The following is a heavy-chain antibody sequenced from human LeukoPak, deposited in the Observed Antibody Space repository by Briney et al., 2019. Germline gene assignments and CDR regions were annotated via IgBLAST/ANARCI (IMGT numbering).Heavy chain of an antibody. Sequence: TGGSLRLSCAASGFTFDDYGMSWVRQAPGKGLEWVSGINWNGGSTGYADSVKGGFTISRDNAKNSLYLQMNSLRAEDTALYYCARAGDDYVWGSYRPIDYWGQGTLVTVSS. CDR3: ARAGDDYVWGSYRPIDY. V-gene: IGHV3-20*04. D-gene: IGHD3-16*02. J-gene: IGHJ4*02. CDR1: GFTFDDYG. CDR2: INWNGGST.